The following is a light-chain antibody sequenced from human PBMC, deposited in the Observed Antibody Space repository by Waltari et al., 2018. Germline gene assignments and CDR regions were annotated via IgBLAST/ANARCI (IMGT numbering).Light chain of an antibody. J-gene: IGLJ2*01. Sequence: QSVVTQSPSASGTPGQRVTISCSGASSNIGINTVNWYQQLPGAAPKLLIYNSNQRPTGVPDRFSGSKSGTSASLAISGLQSEDEADYYCAVWDESLSGVVFGGGTKLTVL. CDR2: NSN. CDR1: SSNIGINT. V-gene: IGLV1-44*01. CDR3: AVWDESLSGVV.